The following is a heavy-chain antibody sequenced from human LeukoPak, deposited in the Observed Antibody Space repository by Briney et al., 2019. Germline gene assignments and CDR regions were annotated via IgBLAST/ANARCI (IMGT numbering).Heavy chain of an antibody. CDR3: ARDLGSSDY. J-gene: IGHJ4*02. CDR2: IYHSGRT. V-gene: IGHV4-38-2*02. CDR1: VYSISSGYD. D-gene: IGHD2-2*01. Sequence: SDTLSLTCAVSVYSISSGYDLGRIRPRPGKGLEWIGIIYHSGRTYYNPSLKSPVTISIATSKKQYSLKLSSVTAADTAVYYCARDLGSSDYWGQGTLVTVSS.